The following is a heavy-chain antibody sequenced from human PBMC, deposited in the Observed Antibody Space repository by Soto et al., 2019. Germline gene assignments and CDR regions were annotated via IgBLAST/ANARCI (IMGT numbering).Heavy chain of an antibody. D-gene: IGHD3-3*01. CDR1: GFTFSSYA. V-gene: IGHV3-23*01. J-gene: IGHJ4*02. Sequence: GSLRLSCAASGFTFSSYAMSRVRQAPVKGLEWVSAISGSGGSTYYADSVKGRFTISRDNSKNTLYLQMNSLRAEDTAVYYCAKGRDFWSGYYTDVNFDYWGQGTLVTVSS. CDR2: ISGSGGST. CDR3: AKGRDFWSGYYTDVNFDY.